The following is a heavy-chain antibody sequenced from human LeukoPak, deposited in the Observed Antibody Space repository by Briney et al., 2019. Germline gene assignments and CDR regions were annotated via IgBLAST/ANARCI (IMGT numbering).Heavy chain of an antibody. CDR3: ARHDYDSSGHRRDYYFDY. CDR1: GGSFSDYS. Sequence: SETLSLTCAVYGGSFSDYSWTWIRQPPGKGLEWIGEINPRGGTNHNPSLMSRVSMSVDTSKKQFSLRLSSVTAADTAVYYCARHDYDSSGHRRDYYFDYWSQGTLVTVSS. J-gene: IGHJ4*02. CDR2: INPRGGT. V-gene: IGHV4-34*01. D-gene: IGHD3-22*01.